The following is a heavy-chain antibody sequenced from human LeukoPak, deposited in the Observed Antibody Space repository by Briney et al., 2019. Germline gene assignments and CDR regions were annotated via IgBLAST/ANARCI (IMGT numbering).Heavy chain of an antibody. CDR1: GYSFNSYW. V-gene: IGHV5-10-1*01. Sequence: GESLKISCKGSGYSFNSYWISWVRQMPGKGLEWMGRIDPSDSYTNYSPSFQGHVTISADKSISTAYLQWSSLKASDTAMYYCERQILGDTAMVRDYWGQGTLVTVSS. CDR3: ERQILGDTAMVRDY. CDR2: IDPSDSYT. D-gene: IGHD5-18*01. J-gene: IGHJ4*02.